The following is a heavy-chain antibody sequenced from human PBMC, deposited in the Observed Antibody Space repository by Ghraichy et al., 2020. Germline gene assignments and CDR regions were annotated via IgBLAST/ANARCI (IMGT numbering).Heavy chain of an antibody. CDR2: IVVGSGNT. CDR1: GFTFTSSA. Sequence: SVKVSCKASGFTFTSSAVQWVRQARGQRLEWIGWIVVGSGNTNYAQKFQERVTITRDMSTSTAYMELSSLRSEDTAVYYCAANYGDTSSFDYWGQGTLVTVSS. D-gene: IGHD4-17*01. V-gene: IGHV1-58*01. J-gene: IGHJ4*02. CDR3: AANYGDTSSFDY.